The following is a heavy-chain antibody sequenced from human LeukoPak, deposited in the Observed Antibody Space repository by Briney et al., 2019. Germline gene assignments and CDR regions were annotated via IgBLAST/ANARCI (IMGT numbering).Heavy chain of an antibody. D-gene: IGHD5-24*01. V-gene: IGHV3-30*03. CDR2: SSYDGINK. J-gene: IGHJ6*03. Sequence: QPGGSLRLSCAASGFTFSSYRMHWVRQAPGKGLEWVALSSYDGINKYNADSVKGRFTISRDNSKNTLYLQMNSLRAEDTAVYYCARDGYNPALYYMDVWGKGTTVTVSS. CDR1: GFTFSSYR. CDR3: ARDGYNPALYYMDV.